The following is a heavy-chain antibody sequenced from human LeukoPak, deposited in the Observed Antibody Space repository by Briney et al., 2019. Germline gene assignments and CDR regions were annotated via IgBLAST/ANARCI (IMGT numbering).Heavy chain of an antibody. J-gene: IGHJ1*01. CDR3: AIMHGYYDGTGYWVQ. V-gene: IGHV3-23*01. CDR1: GFTFASYG. D-gene: IGHD3-22*01. CDR2: ITTNGGRT. Sequence: GGSLRLSCEASGFTFASYGMSGFRQAPGKGLEWVSFITTNGGRTSYADSVEGRFTISRDNPRNTLYMQMNSLRDEDTAVYYCAIMHGYYDGTGYWVQWGQGTLVTVSS.